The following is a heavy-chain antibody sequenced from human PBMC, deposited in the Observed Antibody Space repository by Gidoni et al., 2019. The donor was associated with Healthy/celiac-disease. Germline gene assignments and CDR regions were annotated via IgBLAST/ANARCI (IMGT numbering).Heavy chain of an antibody. CDR3: TSTTISGDYYYYYGMDV. J-gene: IGHJ6*02. V-gene: IGHV3-15*01. Sequence: EVQLVESGGGLVKPGGSLRLSCAAYGFTFSNAWMSWVRQAPGKGLECVGRIKSKTDGRTTDYAAPVKGRFTNSRDDSKDTLYLQMNSLKTEDTAVYYCTSTTISGDYYYYYGMDVWGQGTTVTVSS. CDR1: GFTFSNAW. D-gene: IGHD3-3*01. CDR2: IKSKTDGRTT.